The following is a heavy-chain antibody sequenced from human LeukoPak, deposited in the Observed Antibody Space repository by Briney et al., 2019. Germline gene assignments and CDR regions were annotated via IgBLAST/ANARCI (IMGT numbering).Heavy chain of an antibody. J-gene: IGHJ3*02. CDR2: IKQDGSEK. CDR1: GFTFSSYW. V-gene: IGHV3-7*01. CDR3: ARNKIAGSLHLGRSARLDI. Sequence: PGGSLRLSCAASGFTFSSYWMSWVRQAPGKGLEWVANIKQDGSEKYYVDSVKGRFTISRDNAKNSLYLQMNSLRAEDTAVYYCARNKIAGSLHLGRSARLDIWGQGTMVTVSS. D-gene: IGHD2-15*01.